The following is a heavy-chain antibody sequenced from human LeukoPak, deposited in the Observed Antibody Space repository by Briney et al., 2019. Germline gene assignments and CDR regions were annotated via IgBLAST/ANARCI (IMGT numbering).Heavy chain of an antibody. D-gene: IGHD3-10*01. J-gene: IGHJ4*02. V-gene: IGHV4-30-2*01. CDR1: GGSISSGGYY. Sequence: PSQTLSLTCTVSGGSISSGGYYWSWIRQPPGKGLEWIGYIYHSGSTYYNPSLKSRVTISVDRSKNQFSLKLSSVTAADTAVYYCARWKGSGSYYFDYWGQGTLVTVSS. CDR3: ARWKGSGSYYFDY. CDR2: IYHSGST.